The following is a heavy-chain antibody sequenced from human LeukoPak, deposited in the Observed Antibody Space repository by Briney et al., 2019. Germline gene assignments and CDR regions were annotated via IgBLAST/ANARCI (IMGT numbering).Heavy chain of an antibody. CDR1: GYSISSGYS. CDR3: AGGYDILTGYDY. CDR2: IYYSGST. D-gene: IGHD3-9*01. V-gene: IGHV4-38-2*01. Sequence: SETLSLTCAVSGYSISSGYSWGWIRQPPGEGLEWIGSIYYSGSTYYDPSLKSRVTISMDTSKNQFSLKLSSVTAADTAVYYCAGGYDILTGYDYWGQGTLVTVSS. J-gene: IGHJ4*02.